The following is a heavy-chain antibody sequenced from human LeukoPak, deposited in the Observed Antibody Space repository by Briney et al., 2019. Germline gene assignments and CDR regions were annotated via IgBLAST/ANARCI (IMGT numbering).Heavy chain of an antibody. Sequence: PGGSLRLSCAASGFTFSSYAMSWVRQAPGKGLEWVSAISGSGGSTYYADSVKGRFTISRDSAKNSLYLQMNSLRVDDTAVYYCARERKSNYYMDVWGKGTTVTVSS. CDR1: GFTFSSYA. CDR3: ARERKSNYYMDV. J-gene: IGHJ6*03. V-gene: IGHV3-23*01. CDR2: ISGSGGST.